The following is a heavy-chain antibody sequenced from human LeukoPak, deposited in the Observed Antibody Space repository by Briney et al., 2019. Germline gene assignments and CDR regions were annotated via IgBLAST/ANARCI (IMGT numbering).Heavy chain of an antibody. Sequence: ASVKVSCKAFGYTFTSNYMHWVRQAPGQGPEWMGVISPSGGSTTYAQKFQGRVTLTRDMSTSTDYLELSSLRSEDTAVYYCARDGTYYDILTGYRGSDYMDVWGKGTAVTVSS. V-gene: IGHV1-46*01. CDR3: ARDGTYYDILTGYRGSDYMDV. CDR2: ISPSGGST. D-gene: IGHD3-9*01. J-gene: IGHJ6*03. CDR1: GYTFTSNY.